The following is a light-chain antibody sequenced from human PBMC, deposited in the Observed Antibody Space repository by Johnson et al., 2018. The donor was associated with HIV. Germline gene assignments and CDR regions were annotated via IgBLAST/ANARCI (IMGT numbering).Light chain of an antibody. Sequence: QSVLTQPPSVSAAPGQKVTVSCSGSNTNIGNDFVSWYQQLPGKAPRLLIYDNNKRPSGIPDRFSGSKSVTSATLAITGLQTGDEADYYCGTWDSSLRVGFFGTGTKVTVL. CDR3: GTWDSSLRVGF. J-gene: IGLJ1*01. CDR2: DNN. CDR1: NTNIGNDF. V-gene: IGLV1-51*01.